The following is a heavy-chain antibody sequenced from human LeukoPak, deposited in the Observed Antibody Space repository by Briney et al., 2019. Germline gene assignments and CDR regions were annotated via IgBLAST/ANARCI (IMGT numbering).Heavy chain of an antibody. J-gene: IGHJ4*02. V-gene: IGHV4-59*01. CDR1: GGSISSYY. Sequence: SETLSLTCTVSGGSISSYYWSWIRQPPGKGLEWIGYIYYSGSTNYNPSLKSRVTISVDTSKNQFSLKLSSVTAADTAVYYCARSPRRYYDSSGYYTWGSYDYWGQGTLVTVSS. CDR3: ARSPRRYYDSSGYYTWGSYDY. D-gene: IGHD3-22*01. CDR2: IYYSGST.